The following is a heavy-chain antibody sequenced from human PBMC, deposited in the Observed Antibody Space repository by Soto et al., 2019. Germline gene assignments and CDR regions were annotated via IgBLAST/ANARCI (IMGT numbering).Heavy chain of an antibody. CDR2: INHSGST. D-gene: IGHD3-9*01. CDR3: ARIPLLRYFDWAPYYYYGMDV. V-gene: IGHV4-34*01. CDR1: GGSFIGYY. Sequence: PSETLSLTCAFYGGSFIGYYWSWIRQPPGKGLEWIGEINHSGSTNYNPSLKSRVTISVDTSKNQFSLKLSSVTAADTAVYYCARIPLLRYFDWAPYYYYGMDVWGQGTTVTVSS. J-gene: IGHJ6*02.